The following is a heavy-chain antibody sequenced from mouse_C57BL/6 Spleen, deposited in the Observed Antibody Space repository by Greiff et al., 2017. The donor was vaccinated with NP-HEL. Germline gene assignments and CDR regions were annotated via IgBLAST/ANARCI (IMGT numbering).Heavy chain of an antibody. D-gene: IGHD1-1*01. CDR2: INPGCGGT. J-gene: IGHJ2*01. CDR3: ARGGITTVVASGVPYYFDY. Sequence: QVQLQQSGAELVRPGTSVKVSCKASGYAFTNYLIEWVKQRPGQGLEWIGVINPGCGGTNYNEKFKGKATLTVDKSSSTAYMQLSSLTSEDSAVYFCARGGITTVVASGVPYYFDYWGQGTTLTVSS. V-gene: IGHV1-54*01. CDR1: GYAFTNYL.